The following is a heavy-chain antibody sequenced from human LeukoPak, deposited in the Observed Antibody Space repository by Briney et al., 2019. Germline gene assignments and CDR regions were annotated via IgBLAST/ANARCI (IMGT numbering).Heavy chain of an antibody. Sequence: SETLSLTCAVYGGSFSGYYWSWIRQPPGKGLEWIGEINHSGSTNYNPSLKSRVTISVDTSKNQFSLQLNSVTPEDTAVYYCARDGYSSGWYPFDYWGQETLVTVSS. V-gene: IGHV4-34*01. J-gene: IGHJ4*02. CDR1: GGSFSGYY. CDR3: ARDGYSSGWYPFDY. D-gene: IGHD6-19*01. CDR2: INHSGST.